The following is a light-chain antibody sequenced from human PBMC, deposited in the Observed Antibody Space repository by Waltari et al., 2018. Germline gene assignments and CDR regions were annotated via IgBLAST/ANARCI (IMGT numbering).Light chain of an antibody. CDR3: QQRSNLIT. CDR1: QSVSSY. CDR2: DAS. Sequence: PGERATLSCRASQSVSSYLAWYQQKPGQAPRLLIYDASNRATGIPARFSGSGSGTDFTLTISSLEPEDFAVYYCQQRSNLITFGQGTRLEIK. V-gene: IGKV3-11*01. J-gene: IGKJ5*01.